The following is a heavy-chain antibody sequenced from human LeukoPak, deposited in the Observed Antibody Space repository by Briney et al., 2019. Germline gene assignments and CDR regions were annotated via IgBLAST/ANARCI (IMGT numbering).Heavy chain of an antibody. V-gene: IGHV3-49*03. J-gene: IGHJ6*03. CDR2: IRSKAYGGTT. Sequence: GGSLRLSCTASGFTFGDYAMSWFRQAPGKGLEWVGFIRSKAYGGTTEYAASVKGRFTISRDDSKSIAYLQMNSLKTEDTAVYYRTRGYCSSTSCADYYYYMDVWGKGTTVTVPS. CDR3: TRGYCSSTSCADYYYYMDV. CDR1: GFTFGDYA. D-gene: IGHD2-2*01.